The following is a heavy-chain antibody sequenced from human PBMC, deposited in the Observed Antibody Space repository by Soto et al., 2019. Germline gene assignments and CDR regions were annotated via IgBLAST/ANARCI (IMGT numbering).Heavy chain of an antibody. D-gene: IGHD3-3*02. CDR1: GGSFSGYY. V-gene: IGHV4-34*01. CDR2: ISHSGST. Sequence: SETLSLTCAVYGGSFSGYYWSWIRQPPGKGLEWIGEISHSGSTNYNSSLESRVTISVDTSKNQLFLKLSSVTAADTAVYYCVRALAAVQEWGQGTPVTVSS. J-gene: IGHJ4*02. CDR3: VRALAAVQE.